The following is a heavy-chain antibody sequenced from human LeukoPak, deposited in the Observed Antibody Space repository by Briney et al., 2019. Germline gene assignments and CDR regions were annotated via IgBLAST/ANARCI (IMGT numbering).Heavy chain of an antibody. CDR2: IYHSGST. J-gene: IGHJ4*02. V-gene: IGHV4-38-2*02. CDR3: ARIRAHYFDY. CDR1: GYSISSGYY. Sequence: KSSETLSLTCTVSGYSISSGYYWGWIRQPPGKGLEWIGSIYHSGSTYYNPSLKSRVTISVDTSKNQFSLKLSSVTAADTAVYYCARIRAHYFDYWGQGTLVTVSS. D-gene: IGHD1-26*01.